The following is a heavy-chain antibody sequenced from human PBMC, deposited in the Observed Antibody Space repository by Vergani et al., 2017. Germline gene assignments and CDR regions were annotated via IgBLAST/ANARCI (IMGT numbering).Heavy chain of an antibody. J-gene: IGHJ4*02. D-gene: IGHD3-9*01. Sequence: EVQLVESGGGVVRPGGSLRLSCATSGFTFDDYGMNWVRQAPGKGLEWVSDINWNGDSTGYADSVKGRFTISRDNAKNSLYLQMNSLIVGDTALYYCARGRDWLGYWGQGTLVTVSS. V-gene: IGHV3-20*04. CDR1: GFTFDDYG. CDR3: ARGRDWLGY. CDR2: INWNGDST.